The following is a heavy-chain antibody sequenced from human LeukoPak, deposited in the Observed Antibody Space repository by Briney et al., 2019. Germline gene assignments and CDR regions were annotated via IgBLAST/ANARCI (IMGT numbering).Heavy chain of an antibody. CDR3: ARGMSATSGYLELEY. CDR2: ISGSGGNT. V-gene: IGHV3-23*01. CDR1: GFTFSSYA. Sequence: PGGSLRLSCAASGFTFSSYAMSWVRQSPGKGLEWVSAISGSGGNTYSADSVKGRCTISRDNSKKTLFLHMNSLRAEDTAVYYCARGMSATSGYLELEYRGQGTLVTVST. J-gene: IGHJ4*02. D-gene: IGHD3-22*01.